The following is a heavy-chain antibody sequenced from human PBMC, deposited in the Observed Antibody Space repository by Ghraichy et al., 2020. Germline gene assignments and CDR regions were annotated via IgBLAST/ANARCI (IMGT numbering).Heavy chain of an antibody. J-gene: IGHJ4*02. Sequence: GGSLRLSCAASGFTFSSYGMHWVRQAPGKGLEWVAVISYDGSNKYYADSVKGRFTISRDNSKNTLYLQMNSLRAEDTAVYYCAKDGGEKWLVRYPFSHWGRGPLVTVS. CDR3: AKDGGEKWLVRYPFSH. CDR1: GFTFSSYG. V-gene: IGHV3-30*18. CDR2: ISYDGSNK. D-gene: IGHD6-19*01.